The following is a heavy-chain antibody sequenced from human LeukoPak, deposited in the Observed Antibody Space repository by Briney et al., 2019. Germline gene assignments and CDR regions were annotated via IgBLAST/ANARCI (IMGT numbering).Heavy chain of an antibody. CDR2: ISYDGSNK. D-gene: IGHD6-19*01. V-gene: IGHV3-30*18. Sequence: GRSLRLSCAASGFTFSSYGMHWVRQAPGKGLEWVAVISYDGSNKYYADSVKGRFTISRDNSKNTLYLQMNCLRAEDTAVYYCAKDKAVAGTLYFDYWGQGTLVTVSS. J-gene: IGHJ4*02. CDR1: GFTFSSYG. CDR3: AKDKAVAGTLYFDY.